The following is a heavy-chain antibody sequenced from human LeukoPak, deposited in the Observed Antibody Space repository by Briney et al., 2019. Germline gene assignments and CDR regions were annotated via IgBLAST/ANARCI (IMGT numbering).Heavy chain of an antibody. Sequence: GGSLRLSCAASGFTFSAYGMHWVRQAPGKGREWVSSISSSSSYIYYADSVKGRFTISRDNAKNSLYLQMNSLRAEDTAVYYCARDVSDTPWNFYYYYYMDVWGKGTTVTISS. V-gene: IGHV3-21*01. CDR3: ARDVSDTPWNFYYYYYMDV. CDR1: GFTFSAYG. D-gene: IGHD1-7*01. CDR2: ISSSSSYI. J-gene: IGHJ6*03.